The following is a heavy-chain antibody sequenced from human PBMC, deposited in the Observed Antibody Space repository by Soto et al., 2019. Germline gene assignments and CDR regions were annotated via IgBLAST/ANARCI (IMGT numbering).Heavy chain of an antibody. J-gene: IGHJ6*02. Sequence: SETLSVTSNVSGASIYNYYWNWIRQSPGQGLEWIGYISDGGSTNYNPSLESRVTISLDTSKKQVSLKLNSVTAADTAVYFCANLLLFGYCTNGICPPDYGMDVWGQGTTVTVSS. CDR3: ANLLLFGYCTNGICPPDYGMDV. CDR2: ISDGGST. CDR1: GASIYNYY. D-gene: IGHD2-8*01. V-gene: IGHV4-59*12.